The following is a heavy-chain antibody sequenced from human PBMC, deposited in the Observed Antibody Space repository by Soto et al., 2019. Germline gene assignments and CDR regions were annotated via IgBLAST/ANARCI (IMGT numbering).Heavy chain of an antibody. Sequence: ASVKVSCKASGYTITNYQMHWVRQAPGQGLEWMGIINPSTDVTSYAQKFQDRVTVTRDTSTSTVYMELSSLRSEDTAIYYCAIDLDSNGYSVHGYWGQGTLVTVSS. V-gene: IGHV1-46*01. CDR1: GYTITNYQ. J-gene: IGHJ4*02. CDR2: INPSTDVT. D-gene: IGHD3-22*01. CDR3: AIDLDSNGYSVHGY.